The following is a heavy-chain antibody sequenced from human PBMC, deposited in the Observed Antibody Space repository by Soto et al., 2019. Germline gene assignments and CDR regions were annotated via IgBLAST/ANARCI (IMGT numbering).Heavy chain of an antibody. CDR2: ISGSGGTT. Sequence: EVQLLESGGGLVQPGGSLRLSCAASGVTFSNYAMTWVRQAPGKGLEWVSAISGSGGTTYYADSVKGRFTISRDNSKTTLDVKMNSMRAQYTAVYYCAKDREDVVATSKESFDIWGQETMVTVSS. CDR1: GVTFSNYA. D-gene: IGHD5-12*01. V-gene: IGHV3-23*01. CDR3: AKDREDVVATSKESFDI. J-gene: IGHJ3*02.